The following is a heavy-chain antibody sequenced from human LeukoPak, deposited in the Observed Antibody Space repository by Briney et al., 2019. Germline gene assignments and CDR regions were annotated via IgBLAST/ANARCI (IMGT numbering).Heavy chain of an antibody. CDR1: GFTFSNYA. V-gene: IGHV3-23*01. J-gene: IGHJ6*03. D-gene: IGHD2-2*01. Sequence: GGSLRLSCAASGFTFSNYAMVWVRQAPGKGLDWVSAMTSDGRTFYADSVRGRVTISRDNSKTTLYLQMNSLGAEDTAEYFCANVGVAAASPPFYLDVWGKGTTVTVSS. CDR3: ANVGVAAASPPFYLDV. CDR2: MTSDGRT.